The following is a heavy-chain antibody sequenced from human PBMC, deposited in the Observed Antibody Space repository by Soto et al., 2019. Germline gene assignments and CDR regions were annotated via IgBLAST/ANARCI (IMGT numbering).Heavy chain of an antibody. V-gene: IGHV3-74*01. CDR2: INSDGSST. CDR1: GFTFSSYW. CDR3: ARYQDCSSTSCHYDYYGMDV. J-gene: IGHJ6*02. D-gene: IGHD2-2*01. Sequence: EVQLVESGGGLVQPGGSLRLSCAASGFTFSSYWMHWVRQAPGKGLVWVSRINSDGSSTSYADSVKGRFPISRDNAKNTLYLQMNSLRAEATAGYYCARYQDCSSTSCHYDYYGMDVCGQGTTVTVSS.